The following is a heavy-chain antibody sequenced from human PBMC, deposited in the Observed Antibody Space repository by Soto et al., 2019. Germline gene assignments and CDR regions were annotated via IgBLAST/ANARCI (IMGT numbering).Heavy chain of an antibody. D-gene: IGHD4-17*01. V-gene: IGHV3-23*01. Sequence: PGGSLRLSCAASGFIFNKYAMNWVRQAPGKGLEWVSAITGSGDTTDYAEFVRGRFTISRDNSINALYLHMSSLRPEDTAVYYCAHPRGYGVFDAVDIWGQGTMVTVSS. CDR3: AHPRGYGVFDAVDI. J-gene: IGHJ3*02. CDR1: GFIFNKYA. CDR2: ITGSGDTT.